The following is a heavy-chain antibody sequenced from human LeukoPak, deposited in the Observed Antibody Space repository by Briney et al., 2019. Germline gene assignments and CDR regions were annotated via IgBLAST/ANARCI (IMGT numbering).Heavy chain of an antibody. J-gene: IGHJ4*02. D-gene: IGHD6-19*01. CDR2: ISGSGGST. CDR3: AKDRGLAVAGTTPLDY. CDR1: QFTFSNYA. V-gene: IGHV3-23*01. Sequence: GGSLRLSCAASQFTFSNYAMSWVRQAPGKGLEWVSAISGSGGSTYYADSVKGRFTISRDNSKNTLYLQMNSLRAEDTAVYYCAKDRGLAVAGTTPLDYWGQGTLVTVSS.